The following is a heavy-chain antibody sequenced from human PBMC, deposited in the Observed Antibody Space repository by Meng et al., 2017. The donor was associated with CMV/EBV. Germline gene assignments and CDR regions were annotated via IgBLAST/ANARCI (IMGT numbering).Heavy chain of an antibody. J-gene: IGHJ4*02. CDR1: GGSISSSSYY. CDR2: IYYSGST. V-gene: IGHV4-39*07. CDR3: ARGGIVVVPAAMPPFSGFDY. Sequence: GSLRLSCTVSGGSISSSSYYWGWIRQPPGKGLEWIGSIYYSGSTYYNPSLKSRVTISVDTSKNQFSLKLSSVTAADTAVYYCARGGIVVVPAAMPPFSGFDYWGQGTLVTVSS. D-gene: IGHD2-2*01.